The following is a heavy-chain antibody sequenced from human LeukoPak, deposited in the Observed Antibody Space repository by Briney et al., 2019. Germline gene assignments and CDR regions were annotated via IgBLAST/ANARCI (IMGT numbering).Heavy chain of an antibody. Sequence: SETLSLTCAVYGGSFSGYYWSWIRQPPGKGLEWIGEINHSGSTNYNPSLKSRVTISVDTSKNQFSLKLSSVTAADTAVYYCARSTRYYYMDVWGKGTTVTVSS. CDR1: GGSFSGYY. CDR2: INHSGST. V-gene: IGHV4-34*01. J-gene: IGHJ6*03. CDR3: ARSTRYYYMDV. D-gene: IGHD1/OR15-1a*01.